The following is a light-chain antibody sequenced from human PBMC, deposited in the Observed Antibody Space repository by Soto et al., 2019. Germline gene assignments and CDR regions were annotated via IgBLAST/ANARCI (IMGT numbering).Light chain of an antibody. CDR3: TLYTRSTTIV. V-gene: IGLV2-18*01. Sequence: QSALTQPPSVSGSPGQSVTIFCTGTSSDVGSNDRVSWYQQPPGAAPKLMIYEVTNRPSGVPDRFSGSKSGNTASLTISGLQAEDEADYYCTLYTRSTTIVFGTGTKLTVL. CDR1: SSDVGSNDR. CDR2: EVT. J-gene: IGLJ1*01.